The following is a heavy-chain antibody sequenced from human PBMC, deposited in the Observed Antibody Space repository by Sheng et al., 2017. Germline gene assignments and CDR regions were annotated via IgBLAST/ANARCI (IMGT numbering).Heavy chain of an antibody. CDR2: ISSGSSYR. Sequence: QEQLVESGGGLVKPGGSLRLSCETSGFSFSDHYMSWIRQAPGKRLEWISFISSGSSYRFYADSVKGRFTISRDNAKNSLYLQMNSLRVEDTAVYYCVRVHRWGWIHYWGQGTLVAVSA. D-gene: IGHD3-16*01. CDR3: VRVHRWGWIHY. J-gene: IGHJ4*02. CDR1: GFSFSDHY. V-gene: IGHV3-11*05.